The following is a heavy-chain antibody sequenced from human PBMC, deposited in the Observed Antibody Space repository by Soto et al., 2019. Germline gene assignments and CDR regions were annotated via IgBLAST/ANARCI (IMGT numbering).Heavy chain of an antibody. CDR3: AKDWGTTVTTGY. D-gene: IGHD4-17*01. CDR2: ISYDGSNK. CDR1: GFTFSSYG. J-gene: IGHJ4*02. Sequence: QVQLVESGGGVVQPGRSLRLSCAASGFTFSSYGMHWVRQAPGKGLEWVAVISYDGSNKYYADSVKGRFTISRDNSKNTLYLQVNSLRAEDTAVYYCAKDWGTTVTTGYWGQGTLVTVSS. V-gene: IGHV3-30*18.